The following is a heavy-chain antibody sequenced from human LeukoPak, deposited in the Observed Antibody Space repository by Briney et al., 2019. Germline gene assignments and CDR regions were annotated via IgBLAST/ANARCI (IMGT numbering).Heavy chain of an antibody. CDR2: IYYSGGT. J-gene: IGHJ5*02. CDR1: GGSISSGDYY. CDR3: ARGYCSSTSCFENWFDP. Sequence: SETLSLTCTVSGGSISSGDYYWSWIRQPPGKGLEWIGYIYYSGGTYYNPSLKSRVTISVDTSKNQFSLKLSSVTAADTAVYYCARGYCSSTSCFENWFDPWGQGTLVTVSS. D-gene: IGHD2-2*01. V-gene: IGHV4-30-4*08.